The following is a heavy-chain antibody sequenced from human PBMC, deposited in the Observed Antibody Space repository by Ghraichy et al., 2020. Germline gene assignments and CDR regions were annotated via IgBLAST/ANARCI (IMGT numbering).Heavy chain of an antibody. V-gene: IGHV2-70*13. Sequence: SGPTLVKPTQTLTLTCSFSGFSLSATAMCVSWIRQPPGKALEWLALIGWDDAEYYTTSLKTRLTISKDTSKNQVVLRMTNMDPVDTATYFCARSTNYYDNSGYFFDYWGQGILVTVS. D-gene: IGHD3-22*01. CDR1: GFSLSATAMC. CDR2: IGWDDAE. J-gene: IGHJ4*02. CDR3: ARSTNYYDNSGYFFDY.